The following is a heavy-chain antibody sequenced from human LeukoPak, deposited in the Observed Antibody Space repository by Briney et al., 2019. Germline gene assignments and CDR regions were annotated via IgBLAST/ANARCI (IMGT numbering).Heavy chain of an antibody. D-gene: IGHD7-27*01. V-gene: IGHV4-61*02. Sequence: SETLSLTCTVSGDSISSGNYYWSWIRQPAGKGLEWIGRIYTSGSTNYNPSLKSRVTISYTSKNQFSLKLISVTAADTAVYYCASRKLGNDYWGQGTLVTASS. CDR3: ASRKLGNDY. J-gene: IGHJ4*02. CDR1: GDSISSGNYY. CDR2: IYTSGST.